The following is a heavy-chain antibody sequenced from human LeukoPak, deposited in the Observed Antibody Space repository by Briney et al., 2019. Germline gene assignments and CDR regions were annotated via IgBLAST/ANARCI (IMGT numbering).Heavy chain of an antibody. V-gene: IGHV5-51*01. CDR1: GYRFTSYW. CDR3: ARPRGYCSSGSCYSIDY. J-gene: IGHJ4*02. D-gene: IGHD2-15*01. CDR2: IYPGDSDT. Sequence: GGSLKISCKGSGYRFTSYWIGWVRRMPGKGLEWMGIIYPGDSDTRYSPSFQGQVTISADRSISTAYLQWNSQKASDTAIYYCARPRGYCSSGSCYSIDYWGQGAMVTVRS.